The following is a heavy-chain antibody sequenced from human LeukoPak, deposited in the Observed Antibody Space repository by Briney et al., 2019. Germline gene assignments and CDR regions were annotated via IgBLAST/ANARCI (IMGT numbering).Heavy chain of an antibody. J-gene: IGHJ6*02. V-gene: IGHV4-59*01. D-gene: IGHD3-10*01. CDR1: GGSISSYY. CDR2: IYYSGST. Sequence: SETLSLTCTVSGGSISSYYWSWIRQPPGKGLEWIRYIYYSGSTNYNPSLKSRVTISVDTSKNQFSLKLSSVTAADTAVYYCARDPSLLWFGDNYYYYGMDVWGQGTTVTVSS. CDR3: ARDPSLLWFGDNYYYYGMDV.